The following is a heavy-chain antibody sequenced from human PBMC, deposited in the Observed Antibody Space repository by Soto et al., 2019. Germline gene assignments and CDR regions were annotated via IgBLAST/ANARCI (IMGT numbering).Heavy chain of an antibody. CDR2: IYPGDSDT. CDR3: ARLADYCSGGSCYHGMDV. V-gene: IGHV5-51*01. D-gene: IGHD2-15*01. Sequence: PGESLKISCNGSGYSFTSCWIGWVRQMPGKAREWMGIIYPGDSDTRYSPSFQGQVTISADKSISTAYLQWSSLKASDTAMYYCARLADYCSGGSCYHGMDVWGQGTTVTVSS. J-gene: IGHJ6*02. CDR1: GYSFTSCW.